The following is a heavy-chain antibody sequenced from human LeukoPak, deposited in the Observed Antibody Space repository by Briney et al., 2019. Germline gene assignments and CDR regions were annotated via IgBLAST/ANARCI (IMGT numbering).Heavy chain of an antibody. CDR1: GFTFSSYW. CDR2: IKQDGSEK. V-gene: IGHV3-7*01. D-gene: IGHD2-2*01. J-gene: IGHJ4*02. Sequence: GGSLRLSCAASGFTFSSYWISWVRQAPGKGLEWVANIKQDGSEKYYVDSVKGRFTISRDNAKSSLYLQMNSLRAEDTAVYYCARTYCSSTSCYPNDYWGQGTLATVSS. CDR3: ARTYCSSTSCYPNDY.